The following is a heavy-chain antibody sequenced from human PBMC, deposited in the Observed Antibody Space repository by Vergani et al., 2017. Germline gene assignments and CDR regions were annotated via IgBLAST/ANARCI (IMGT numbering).Heavy chain of an antibody. CDR2: IIPNFGTT. J-gene: IGHJ4*02. Sequence: QGQLAQSGAEVKKPGSSVKVSCKASGGTFSSNSISWVRQAPGQGLEWMGRIIPNFGTTSYAQKFQGRVTILADESTSTAYMELSSLRSEDPAVDYCARSSGYYSYYFDFWGQGTRVTVSS. CDR1: GGTFSSNS. D-gene: IGHD3-22*01. CDR3: ARSSGYYSYYFDF. V-gene: IGHV1-69*13.